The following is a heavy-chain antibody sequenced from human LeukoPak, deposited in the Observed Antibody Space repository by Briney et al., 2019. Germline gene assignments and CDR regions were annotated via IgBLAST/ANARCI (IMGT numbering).Heavy chain of an antibody. CDR3: VRDILGSCRGVGCRGSDS. Sequence: GGSLRLSCAASGFTFSSYEMNWVRQAPGKGLEWVANIKQDGSEKYYVDSVKGRFTISRENSKNSLSLQMNSLRAEDTAVYYCVRDILGSCRGVGCRGSDSWGQGTLVTVSS. J-gene: IGHJ4*02. V-gene: IGHV3-7*01. D-gene: IGHD2-15*01. CDR1: GFTFSSYE. CDR2: IKQDGSEK.